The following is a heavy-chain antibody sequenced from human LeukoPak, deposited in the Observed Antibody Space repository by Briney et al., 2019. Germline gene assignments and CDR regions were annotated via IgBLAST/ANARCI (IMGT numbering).Heavy chain of an antibody. CDR3: ARGNYDFWSGTTNYYFDY. D-gene: IGHD3-3*01. CDR1: GDSISSFY. J-gene: IGHJ4*02. CDR2: IYYSGST. V-gene: IGHV4-59*01. Sequence: PSETLSLTCTVSGDSISSFYWSWIRQPPGKGLEWIGHIYYSGSTDYNPSLKSRVTISVDTSKKQFSLKLSSVTAADTAVYYCARGNYDFWSGTTNYYFDYWGQGTLVTVSS.